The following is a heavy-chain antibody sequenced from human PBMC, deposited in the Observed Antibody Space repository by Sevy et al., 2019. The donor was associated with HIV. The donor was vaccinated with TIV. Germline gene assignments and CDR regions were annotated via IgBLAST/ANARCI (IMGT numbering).Heavy chain of an antibody. J-gene: IGHJ4*02. Sequence: GGSLRLSCAASGFTFSSYWMHWVRQAPGKGLVWVSRINSDGSSTSYADSVKGRFTISRDNAKNTLYLQMNSLRAEDTAVYYCARDRSYGSGSYYFDYWGQGTLATVSS. V-gene: IGHV3-74*01. CDR1: GFTFSSYW. D-gene: IGHD3-10*01. CDR3: ARDRSYGSGSYYFDY. CDR2: INSDGSST.